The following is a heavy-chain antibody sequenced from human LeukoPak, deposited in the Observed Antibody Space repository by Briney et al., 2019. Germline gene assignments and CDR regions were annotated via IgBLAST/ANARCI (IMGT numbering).Heavy chain of an antibody. CDR2: IYHSGTT. Sequence: SETLSLTCTVSGYFISSGYYWAWIRQPPGKGLEWIGSIYHSGTTYYNPSLKSRVTISVDTSKNQFSLKLNSVTAADTAVYYCARDNYGSGSYYPSGEYFQHWGQGTLVTVSS. D-gene: IGHD3-10*01. V-gene: IGHV4-38-2*02. CDR3: ARDNYGSGSYYPSGEYFQH. CDR1: GYFISSGYY. J-gene: IGHJ1*01.